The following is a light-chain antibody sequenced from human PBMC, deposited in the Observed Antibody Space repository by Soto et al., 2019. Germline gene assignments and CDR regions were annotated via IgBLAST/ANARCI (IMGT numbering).Light chain of an antibody. CDR1: QGISSW. J-gene: IGKJ1*01. CDR3: QQYNSYLWT. CDR2: DAS. V-gene: IGKV1-5*01. Sequence: IRITQSPSSFSASTGDRVXXTXRASQGISSWLAWYQQKPGKAPKLLIYDASSLESGVPSRFSGSGSGTEFTLTISSLQPDDFATYYCQQYNSYLWTFGQGTKVDIK.